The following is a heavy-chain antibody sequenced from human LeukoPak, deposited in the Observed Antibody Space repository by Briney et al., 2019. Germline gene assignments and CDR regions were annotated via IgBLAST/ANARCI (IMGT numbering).Heavy chain of an antibody. D-gene: IGHD5-24*01. CDR3: ARDRGDGYNSFDY. Sequence: GGSLRLSCAASGFTFSSHWMHWVRQAPGKGLVWVSRISNDGSSTDYADSVKGRFTISRDNAKNSLYLQMNSLRAEDTAVYYCARDRGDGYNSFDYWGQGTLVTVSS. CDR1: GFTFSSHW. V-gene: IGHV3-74*01. J-gene: IGHJ4*02. CDR2: ISNDGSST.